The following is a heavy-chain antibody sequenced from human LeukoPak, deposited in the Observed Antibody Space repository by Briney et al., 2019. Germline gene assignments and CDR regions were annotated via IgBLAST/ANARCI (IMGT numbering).Heavy chain of an antibody. CDR2: IYYSGST. Sequence: PSETLSLTCTVSGGSISSYYWSWIRQPPGKGLEWIGYIYYSGSTNYNPSLKSRVTISVDTSKNQFSLKLSSVTAADTAVYYCARDMLDCSSTSCYAGWFDPWGQGTLVTVSS. D-gene: IGHD2-2*01. CDR3: ARDMLDCSSTSCYAGWFDP. V-gene: IGHV4-59*01. CDR1: GGSISSYY. J-gene: IGHJ5*02.